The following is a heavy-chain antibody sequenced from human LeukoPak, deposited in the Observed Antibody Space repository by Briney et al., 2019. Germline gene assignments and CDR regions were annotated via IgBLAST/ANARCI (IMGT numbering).Heavy chain of an antibody. CDR3: ARVRSRRYSSSSWGAFDI. J-gene: IGHJ3*02. CDR1: GGSTSTYY. CDR2: IYDSGST. Sequence: PSETLSLTCTVSGGSTSTYYWTWIRQPPGKGLEWIGYIYDSGSTNYNPPLKSRVTISVDTSKSQFSLKLSSVTAADTAVYYCARVRSRRYSSSSWGAFDIWGQGTMVTVSS. D-gene: IGHD6-6*01. V-gene: IGHV4-59*12.